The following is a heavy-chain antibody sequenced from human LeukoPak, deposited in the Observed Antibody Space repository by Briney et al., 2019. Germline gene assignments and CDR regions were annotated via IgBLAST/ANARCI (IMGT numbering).Heavy chain of an antibody. D-gene: IGHD6-13*01. Sequence: SGGSLRLSCAASGFTFSSYSMNWVRQAPGKGLERVSSISSSSSYIYYADSVKGRFTISRDNAKSSLYLQMNSLRAEDTAVYYCARAHSSSLAWFDPWGQGTLVTVSS. CDR2: ISSSSSYI. CDR3: ARAHSSSLAWFDP. J-gene: IGHJ5*02. V-gene: IGHV3-21*01. CDR1: GFTFSSYS.